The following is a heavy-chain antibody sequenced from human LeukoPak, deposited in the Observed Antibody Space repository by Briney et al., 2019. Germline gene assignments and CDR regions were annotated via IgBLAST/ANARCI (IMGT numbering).Heavy chain of an antibody. D-gene: IGHD6-6*01. CDR3: ARDATSIAARPSSFDY. CDR2: INPSGGST. V-gene: IGHV1-46*01. Sequence: GASVKVSCKASGYTFTSYYMHWVRQAPGQGPEWMGIINPSGGSTSYAQKFQGRVTMTRDTSTSTVYMELSSLRSEDTAVYYCARDATSIAARPSSFDYWGQGTLVTVSS. J-gene: IGHJ4*02. CDR1: GYTFTSYY.